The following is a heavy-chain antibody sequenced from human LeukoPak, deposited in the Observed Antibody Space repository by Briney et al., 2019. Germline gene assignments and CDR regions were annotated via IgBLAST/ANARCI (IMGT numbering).Heavy chain of an antibody. CDR1: GFTFSSYW. Sequence: GGSLRLSCAASGFTFSSYWMSWVRRAPGKGLEWVANIKQDGSEKYYVDSVKGRFTISRDNAKNSLYLQMNSLRAEDTAVYYCARDVPITIFGVVTPIASPFDPWGQGTLVTVSS. V-gene: IGHV3-7*01. CDR3: ARDVPITIFGVVTPIASPFDP. D-gene: IGHD3-3*01. J-gene: IGHJ5*02. CDR2: IKQDGSEK.